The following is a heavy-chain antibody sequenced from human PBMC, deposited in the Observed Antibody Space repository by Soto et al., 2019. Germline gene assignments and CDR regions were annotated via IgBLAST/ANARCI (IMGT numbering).Heavy chain of an antibody. J-gene: IGHJ5*02. Sequence: SETLSLTCTVSGGSISSYYLSWIRQPPGKGLEWIGYIYYSGSTNYNPSLKSRVTISVDTSKNQFSLKLSSVTAADTAVYYCARAGRVFNWFDPWGQGTLVTVYS. CDR1: GGSISSYY. CDR2: IYYSGST. V-gene: IGHV4-59*01. D-gene: IGHD6-6*01. CDR3: ARAGRVFNWFDP.